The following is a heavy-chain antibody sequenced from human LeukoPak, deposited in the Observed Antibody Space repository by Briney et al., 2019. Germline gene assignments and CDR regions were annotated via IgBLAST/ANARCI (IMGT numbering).Heavy chain of an antibody. CDR1: GFTVSSNY. CDR3: TREKERHFDS. D-gene: IGHD6-25*01. CDR2: LYMGGST. V-gene: IGHV3-66*02. Sequence: PGGSLTLSWAASGFTVSSNYMTWVRQAPGKGLGCVSVLYMGGSTYYANSVKGRFTISRDNSKNTLYLQMNSLRAEDTAVYYCTREKERHFDSWGQGTLVTVSS. J-gene: IGHJ4*02.